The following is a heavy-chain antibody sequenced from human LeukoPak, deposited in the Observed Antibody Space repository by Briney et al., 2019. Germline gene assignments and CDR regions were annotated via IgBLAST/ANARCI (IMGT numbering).Heavy chain of an antibody. CDR3: ARDSSPASKLGVVPTFYYGMDV. Sequence: GGSLRLSCAASRFNLSAYTMNWVRQAPGKGLEWVSSISSSSVYIYYADSVKGRFTISRDNAKNSLYLQMNSLRAEDTAVYYCARDSSPASKLGVVPTFYYGMDVWGQGTTVTVSS. D-gene: IGHD3-16*01. CDR2: ISSSSVYI. V-gene: IGHV3-21*01. J-gene: IGHJ6*02. CDR1: RFNLSAYT.